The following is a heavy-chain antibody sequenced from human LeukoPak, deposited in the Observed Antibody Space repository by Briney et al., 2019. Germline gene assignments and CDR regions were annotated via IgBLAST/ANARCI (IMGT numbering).Heavy chain of an antibody. CDR1: GGSLSSSSHY. CDR2: IYYSGNT. J-gene: IGHJ5*02. V-gene: IGHV4-39*07. Sequence: PSETLSLTCTVSGGSLSSSSHYWAWIRQPPGKGLEWIANIYYSGNTYYNPSLKSRVTISLHLSKHHFSLRVGSLTAADTAVYYCAVFVVPGHFDPWGQGTLVTVSS. D-gene: IGHD2-2*01. CDR3: AVFVVPGHFDP.